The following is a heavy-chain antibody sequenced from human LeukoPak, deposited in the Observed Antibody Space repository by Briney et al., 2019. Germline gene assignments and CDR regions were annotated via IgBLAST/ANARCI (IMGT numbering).Heavy chain of an antibody. CDR3: SWSGEAD. CDR1: GFTFRSYR. J-gene: IGHJ4*02. Sequence: GGSLRLSCAASGFTFRSYRTSWVRQAPGKGLEWVADIKQDGSEKYYVDSVKGRFTISTDNAKNSVYLQMNSLRAEDTAVYYCSWSGEADWGQGTLVTVSS. V-gene: IGHV3-7*01. CDR2: IKQDGSEK. D-gene: IGHD3-3*01.